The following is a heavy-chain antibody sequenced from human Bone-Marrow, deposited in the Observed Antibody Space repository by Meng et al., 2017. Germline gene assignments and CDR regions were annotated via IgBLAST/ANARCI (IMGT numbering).Heavy chain of an antibody. J-gene: IGHJ4*02. CDR2: ITSSGAST. V-gene: IGHV3-23*01. Sequence: GESLKISCAASGFTFSDYTMSWVRQAPGKGLEWVSAITSSGASTYYADSVKGQFTISRDNSKTTMYLQMNSLRAEDTAVYYCAKGSLAYCSGATCYPFDYWGQGALVTVSS. CDR1: GFTFSDYT. D-gene: IGHD2-15*01. CDR3: AKGSLAYCSGATCYPFDY.